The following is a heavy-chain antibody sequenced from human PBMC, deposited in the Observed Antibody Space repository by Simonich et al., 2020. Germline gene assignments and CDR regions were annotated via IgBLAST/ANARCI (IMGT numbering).Heavy chain of an antibody. V-gene: IGHV3-30*07. CDR2: IANEGSNK. CDR3: ARELSKNGEAAAGYYFDY. CDR1: GFTFSSYA. Sequence: QVQLVESGGGVVQPGRSLRLSCAASGFTFSSYAMHWVRQAPGKGLEWVEVIANEGSNKYYADSVKGRFTISRDNSKNTLYRQMNSLRAEDTAVYYCARELSKNGEAAAGYYFDYWGQGTLVTVSS. D-gene: IGHD6-13*01. J-gene: IGHJ4*02.